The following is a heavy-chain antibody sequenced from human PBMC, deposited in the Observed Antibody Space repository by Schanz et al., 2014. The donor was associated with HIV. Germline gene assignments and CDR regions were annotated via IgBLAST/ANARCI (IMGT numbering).Heavy chain of an antibody. CDR3: ARDVTRNYDFWSGYYAAYGMDV. J-gene: IGHJ6*02. D-gene: IGHD3-3*01. V-gene: IGHV3-30*03. Sequence: QMQLVESGGGLVQPGRSLRLSCVASGFTFGSYGMHWARQTPDKGLEWLGDMSYDGSNKHYADSVKGRFTISRDNSKNTLYLQMNSLRAEDTAVYYCARDVTRNYDFWSGYYAAYGMDVWGQGTTVTVSS. CDR2: MSYDGSNK. CDR1: GFTFGSYG.